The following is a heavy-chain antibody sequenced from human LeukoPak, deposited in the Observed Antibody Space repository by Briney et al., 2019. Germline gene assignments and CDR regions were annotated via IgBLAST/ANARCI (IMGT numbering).Heavy chain of an antibody. CDR1: GGPIDITNY. CDR2: ISHDGTT. V-gene: IGHV4-4*02. J-gene: IGHJ4*02. Sequence: SETLSLTCGVSGGPIDITNYWSWVRQAPGRGLEWIGEISHDGTTNYNPSLRSRVAMSLDRANNQFSLTLTSVTAADTAVYYCTRENRPFCPFAYWGQGVLVTVSS. CDR3: TRENRPFCPFAY. D-gene: IGHD2/OR15-2a*01.